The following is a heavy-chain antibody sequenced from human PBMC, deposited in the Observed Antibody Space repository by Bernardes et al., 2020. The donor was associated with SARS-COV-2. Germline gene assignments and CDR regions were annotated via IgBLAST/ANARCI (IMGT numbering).Heavy chain of an antibody. D-gene: IGHD7-27*01. CDR3: ARDYNWGNWYFDL. J-gene: IGHJ2*01. CDR2: IYYSGST. CDR1: GGSIRSSSY. V-gene: IGHV4-61*01. Sequence: TLSLTCTVSGGSIRSSSYWSWVRQPPGKGLEWIGYIYYSGSTNYTPSLKSRVTISVDTSKNQFSLKLNSVTAAGTAVYYCARDYNWGNWYFDLWGRGTLVTVSS.